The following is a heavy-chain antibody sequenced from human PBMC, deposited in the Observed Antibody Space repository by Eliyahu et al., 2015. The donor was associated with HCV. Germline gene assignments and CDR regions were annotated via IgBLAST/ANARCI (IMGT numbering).Heavy chain of an antibody. CDR1: GFTFSSYS. Sequence: EVQLVESGGGLVKPGGSLRLSXEASGFTFSSYSMNWVRQAPGKGLEWVSSISSSSTYIHYEDSLKGRFTISRDNAKKSLYLQMNSLRAEDTAVYYCARDRGSGSPYYFDYWGQGTLVTVSS. D-gene: IGHD1-26*01. CDR2: ISSSSTYI. J-gene: IGHJ4*02. CDR3: ARDRGSGSPYYFDY. V-gene: IGHV3-21*01.